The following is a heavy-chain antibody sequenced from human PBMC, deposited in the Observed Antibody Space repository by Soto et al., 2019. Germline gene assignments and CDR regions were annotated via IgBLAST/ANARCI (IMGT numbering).Heavy chain of an antibody. CDR1: GFTFSTYA. CDR2: LSGSGVST. D-gene: IGHD1-20*01. V-gene: IGHV3-23*01. CDR3: AKDKWNENYYNYYGMDV. Sequence: GGSLRLSCAVSGFTFSTYAMTWVRQAPGKGLEWVSSLSGSGVSTYYADSVKGRFTISRDNSKNTLYLQMNSLRAEDTAIYYCAKDKWNENYYNYYGMDVCGQGTTLTVFS. J-gene: IGHJ6*02.